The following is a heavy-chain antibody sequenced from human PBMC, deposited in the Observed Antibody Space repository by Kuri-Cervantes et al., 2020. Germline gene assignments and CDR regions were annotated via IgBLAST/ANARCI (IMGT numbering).Heavy chain of an antibody. D-gene: IGHD7-27*01. CDR3: ARDGDH. V-gene: IGHV3-23*01. J-gene: IGHJ4*02. Sequence: GESLKISCAASGFTFGNYAMSWVRQAPGKGLEWVSVISASDGATFYADSVKGRFTISRDNSKNTLYLQMNSLRDEDTAVYYCARDGDHWGQGTLVTVSS. CDR2: ISASDGAT. CDR1: GFTFGNYA.